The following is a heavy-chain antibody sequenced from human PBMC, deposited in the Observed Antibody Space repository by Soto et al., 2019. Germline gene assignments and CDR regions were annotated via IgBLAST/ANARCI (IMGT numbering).Heavy chain of an antibody. Sequence: QVQLQESGTGLVRPSGTLSLTCAVSSGPISSSNWWSWVRQPPGKGLEWIGEIYHSGSTNYNPSLKSRVTISVDKSKNRFCLKFSSVTAADTAVYYCASLIYHELNDAFDIWGQGTMVTVSS. D-gene: IGHD2-2*01. CDR3: ASLIYHELNDAFDI. CDR1: SGPISSSNW. J-gene: IGHJ3*02. V-gene: IGHV4-4*02. CDR2: IYHSGST.